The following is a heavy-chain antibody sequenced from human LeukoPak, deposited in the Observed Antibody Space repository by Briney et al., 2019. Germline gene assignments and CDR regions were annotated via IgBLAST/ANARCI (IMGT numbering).Heavy chain of an antibody. Sequence: GGSLRLSCGASGFSFSSYAMSWVRQAPGKGLEWVSGINGASDGKYYADSVKGRFTISRDNSKNTLYLQMNSLRAEDTALYYCAKDRPNGMDVWGQGTTVTVSS. CDR1: GFSFSSYA. V-gene: IGHV3-23*01. CDR3: AKDRPNGMDV. J-gene: IGHJ6*02. CDR2: INGASDGK.